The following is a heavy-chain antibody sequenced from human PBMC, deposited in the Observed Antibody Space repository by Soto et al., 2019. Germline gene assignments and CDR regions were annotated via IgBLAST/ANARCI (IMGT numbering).Heavy chain of an antibody. CDR1: GSSISSGGYY. D-gene: IGHD6-19*01. Sequence: SETLSLTCTVSGSSISSGGYYWSWIRQHPGKGLEWIGYIYYSGSTYYNPSLKSRVTISVDTSKNQFSLKLSSVTAADTAVYYCARIGQWLVKYYYYYYGMDVWGQGTTVTVS. CDR3: ARIGQWLVKYYYYYYGMDV. CDR2: IYYSGST. J-gene: IGHJ6*02. V-gene: IGHV4-31*03.